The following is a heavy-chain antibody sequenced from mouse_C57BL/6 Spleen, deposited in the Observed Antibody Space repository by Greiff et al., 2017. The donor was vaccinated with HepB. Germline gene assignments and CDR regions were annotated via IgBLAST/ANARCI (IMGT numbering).Heavy chain of an antibody. V-gene: IGHV2-9-1*01. J-gene: IGHJ4*01. CDR3: ARNGFITTVGHHYYAMDY. CDR2: IWTGGGT. CDR1: GFSLTSYA. D-gene: IGHD1-1*01. Sequence: VKVVESGPGLVAPSQSLSITCTVSGFSLTSYAISWVRQPPGKGLEWLGVIWTGGGTNYNSALKSRLSISKDNSKSQVFLKMNSLQTDDTARYYCARNGFITTVGHHYYAMDYWGQGTSVTVSS.